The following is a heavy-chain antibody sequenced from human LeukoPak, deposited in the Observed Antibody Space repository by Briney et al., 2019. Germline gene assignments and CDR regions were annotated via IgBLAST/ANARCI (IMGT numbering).Heavy chain of an antibody. V-gene: IGHV3-23*01. J-gene: IGHJ4*02. CDR1: GFSVINYD. D-gene: IGHD1-26*01. CDR3: WKGGIVGGTSFEH. CDR2: ISNDGGRT. Sequence: GGSLRLSCAASGFSVINYDMSWVRQAPGKGLEWVSGISNDGGRTYYADSVKGRLTISRDNSKNSLYLQMNSLRAEDTAISHCWKGGIVGGTSFEHWGQGSLVTVSS.